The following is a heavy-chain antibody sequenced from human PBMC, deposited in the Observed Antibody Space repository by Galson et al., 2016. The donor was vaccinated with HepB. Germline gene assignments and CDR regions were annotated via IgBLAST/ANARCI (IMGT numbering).Heavy chain of an antibody. CDR1: GFTFWNYE. CDR2: ISNSDTTT. CDR3: VTDPGCGHCSSPFCWRHSFQT. V-gene: IGHV3-48*03. D-gene: IGHD2-2*01. Sequence: SLRLSCAASGFTFWNYEMSWVRQAPGKGLEWVSYISNSDTTTFYSDSVRGRFTVSRDNAKNSLYLQMSNLTAEDTAFYYCVTDPGCGHCSSPFCWRHSFQTWGQGTPVTVSS. J-gene: IGHJ1*01.